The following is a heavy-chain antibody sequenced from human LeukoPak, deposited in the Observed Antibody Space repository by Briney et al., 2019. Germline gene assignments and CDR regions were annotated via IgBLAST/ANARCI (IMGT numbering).Heavy chain of an antibody. CDR3: AKAQYDRYYDFWSDHIPGDY. J-gene: IGHJ4*02. V-gene: IGHV3-23*01. CDR1: GFTFDDYA. CDR2: ISGSGGST. Sequence: GGSLRLSRAASGFTFDDYAMHWVRQAPGKGLEWVSAISGSGGSTYYADSVKGRFTISRDNSKNTLYLQMNSLRAEDTAVYYCAKAQYDRYYDFWSDHIPGDYWGQGTLVTVSS. D-gene: IGHD3-3*01.